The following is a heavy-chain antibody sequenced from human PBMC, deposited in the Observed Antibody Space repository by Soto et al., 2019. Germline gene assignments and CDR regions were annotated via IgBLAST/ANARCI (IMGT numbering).Heavy chain of an antibody. V-gene: IGHV1-18*01. CDR1: GYSFTTSG. D-gene: IGHD2-15*01. CDR3: ARQRTPDCRGGSCYTCSFDY. Sequence: ASVKVSCKASGYSFTTSGITWVRQAPGQGLEWMGWISTYNGNTNYAQKLQDRVTLTTDTSTSTAYMELRSLRSDDTAVYYCARQRTPDCRGGSCYTCSFDYWGQGALVTVSS. CDR2: ISTYNGNT. J-gene: IGHJ4*02.